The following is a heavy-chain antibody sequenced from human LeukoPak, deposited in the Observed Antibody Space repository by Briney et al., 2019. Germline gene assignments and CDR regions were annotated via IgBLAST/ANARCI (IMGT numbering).Heavy chain of an antibody. CDR2: ISGSGDST. D-gene: IGHD6-13*01. CDR1: GFTFSSYA. V-gene: IGHV3-23*01. CDR3: AKTRPLDSSSWSHGDY. J-gene: IGHJ4*02. Sequence: GGSLRLSCAASGFTFSSYAMSWVRQAPRKGLEWVSAISGSGDSTYYGDSVKGRFTISRDNSKNTLYLQMNSLRAEDTAVYYCAKTRPLDSSSWSHGDYWGQGTLVTVSS.